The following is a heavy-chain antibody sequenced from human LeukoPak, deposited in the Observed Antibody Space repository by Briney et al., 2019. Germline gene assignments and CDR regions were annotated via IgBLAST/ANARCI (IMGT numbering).Heavy chain of an antibody. J-gene: IGHJ4*02. Sequence: GGSLRLSCAASGFTVSSYAMSWVRQAPGKGLEWDSAISGSGGSTYYADSVKGRFTISRDNSKNTLYLQMNSLRAEDTAVYYCAKSYYYDSSGYLDYWGQGTLVTVSS. CDR3: AKSYYYDSSGYLDY. D-gene: IGHD3-22*01. CDR1: GFTVSSYA. V-gene: IGHV3-23*01. CDR2: ISGSGGST.